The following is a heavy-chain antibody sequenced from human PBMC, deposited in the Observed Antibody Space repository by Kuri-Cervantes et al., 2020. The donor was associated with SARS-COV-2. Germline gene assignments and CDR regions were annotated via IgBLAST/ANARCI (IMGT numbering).Heavy chain of an antibody. CDR2: IYYSGNT. CDR1: GGSISSYH. D-gene: IGHD2-15*01. CDR3: ARVGGYYYYGMDV. Sequence: SETLSLTCTVSGGSISSYHWSWIRKPPGKGLEWIGYIYYSGNTNYNPSLESRVTMSVDTSKNQFSLKLTSVTAADTAVYYCARVGGYYYYGMDVWGPGTTVTVSS. J-gene: IGHJ6*02. V-gene: IGHV4-59*01.